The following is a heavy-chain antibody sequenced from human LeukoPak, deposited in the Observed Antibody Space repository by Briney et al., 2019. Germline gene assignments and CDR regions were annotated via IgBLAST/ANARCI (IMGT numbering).Heavy chain of an antibody. Sequence: PGGSLRLSCAAPGFTFSIYSMSWVCQAPGKGLEWGSYISSSRSNKYYADSVKGRFTISRDNAKNSLYLQMNSLRDEDTAVYYCARARYSSYSCGYFADYWGQGTLVTVSS. CDR1: GFTFSIYS. CDR3: ARARYSSYSCGYFADY. V-gene: IGHV3-48*02. D-gene: IGHD3-22*01. CDR2: ISSSRSNK. J-gene: IGHJ4*02.